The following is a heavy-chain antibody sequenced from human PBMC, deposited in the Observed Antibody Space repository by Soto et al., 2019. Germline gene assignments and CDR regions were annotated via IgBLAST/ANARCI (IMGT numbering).Heavy chain of an antibody. D-gene: IGHD6-19*01. CDR3: AISGISVAAPALFAP. Sequence: ASVKVSCKASGYTFTGYYMHWVRQAPGQGLEWMGWINPNSGGTNYAQKFQGWVTMTRDTSISTAYMELSRLRSDDTAVYYCAISGISVAAPALFAPRGQGTPVT. J-gene: IGHJ5*02. CDR2: INPNSGGT. CDR1: GYTFTGYY. V-gene: IGHV1-2*04.